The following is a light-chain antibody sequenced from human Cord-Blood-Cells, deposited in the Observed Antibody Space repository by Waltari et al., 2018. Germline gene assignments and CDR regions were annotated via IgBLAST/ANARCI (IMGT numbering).Light chain of an antibody. V-gene: IGKV4-1*01. Sequence: DIVMTQSPDSLAVSLGERATINCKSSQSVLYSSNNKNYLAWYQQKPGQPPKLLIYWASTRASGVPDRFSGSGSGTDFTLTISSLQAEDGAVYYCQQYYSTPPTFGGGTKVEIK. CDR1: QSVLYSSNNKNY. J-gene: IGKJ4*01. CDR2: WAS. CDR3: QQYYSTPPT.